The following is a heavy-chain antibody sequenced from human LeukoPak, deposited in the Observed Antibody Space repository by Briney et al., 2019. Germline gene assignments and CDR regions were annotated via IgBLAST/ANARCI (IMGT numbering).Heavy chain of an antibody. CDR1: GGSVSSYY. Sequence: PSETLSLTCTVSGGSVSSYYWTWIRQPPGKGLEWIGYIFYTGSTYYNPSLSSRVSISLNTSKNHFSLRLAAVTAADTAVYFCARIPAAGSMGWFDPWGQGTRVIVSS. D-gene: IGHD6-13*01. V-gene: IGHV4-59*02. CDR2: IFYTGST. CDR3: ARIPAAGSMGWFDP. J-gene: IGHJ5*02.